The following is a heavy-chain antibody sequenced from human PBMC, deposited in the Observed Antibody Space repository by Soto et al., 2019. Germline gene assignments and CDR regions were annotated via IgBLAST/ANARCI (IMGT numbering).Heavy chain of an antibody. CDR3: ARGSGYSYGYDYYGMDV. V-gene: IGHV3-74*01. CDR2: INSDGSSR. Sequence: GGSLRLSCAASGFMFSSYWMHWVRQAPGKGLVWVSRINSDGSSRTYADSVKGRFTISRDISKLYLQMNSLRAEDTAVYYCARGSGYSYGYDYYGMDVWGQGTTVTVS. CDR1: GFMFSSYW. J-gene: IGHJ6*02. D-gene: IGHD5-18*01.